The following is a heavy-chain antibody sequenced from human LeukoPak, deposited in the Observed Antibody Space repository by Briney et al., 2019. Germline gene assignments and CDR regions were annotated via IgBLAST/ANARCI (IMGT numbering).Heavy chain of an antibody. Sequence: ASVKVSCKASGYTFTCYYMHWVRQAPGQGLEWMGRINPNSGGTNYAQKVQGRVTMTRDTSISTAYMELSRLRSDDTAVYYCAILFQYCSGRSCSYFDYWGQGTLVTVSS. J-gene: IGHJ4*02. CDR3: AILFQYCSGRSCSYFDY. CDR1: GYTFTCYY. CDR2: INPNSGGT. D-gene: IGHD2-15*01. V-gene: IGHV1-2*06.